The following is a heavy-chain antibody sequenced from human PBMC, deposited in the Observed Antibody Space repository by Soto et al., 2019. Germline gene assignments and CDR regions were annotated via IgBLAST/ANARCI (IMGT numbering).Heavy chain of an antibody. J-gene: IGHJ6*02. CDR2: IYPGDSDT. D-gene: IGHD3-10*01. V-gene: IGHV5-51*04. Sequence: GESLKISCKGSGYSFTSYWIGWVRQMPGKGLEWMGIIYPGDSDTRYSPYFQGQVTISADKLISTAYLQWSSLKASDTVMYYCALSGSGSYYNPEYYYCGMDVWGQGTRVTVSS. CDR3: ALSGSGSYYNPEYYYCGMDV. CDR1: GYSFTSYW.